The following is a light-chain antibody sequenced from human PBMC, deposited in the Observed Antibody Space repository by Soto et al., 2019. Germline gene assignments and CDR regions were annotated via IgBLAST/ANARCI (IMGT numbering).Light chain of an antibody. CDR3: QQVNGYPRDIT. CDR2: AAS. V-gene: IGKV1-39*01. J-gene: IGKJ4*01. Sequence: DIQMTQSPSSLSASVGDRVTITCRASQSISSYLNWYQQKPGKAPKLLIYAASTLQSGVPSRFSGSGSGTDFTLTISRVQPEYFATYYCQQVNGYPRDITFGGGTRVEI. CDR1: QSISSY.